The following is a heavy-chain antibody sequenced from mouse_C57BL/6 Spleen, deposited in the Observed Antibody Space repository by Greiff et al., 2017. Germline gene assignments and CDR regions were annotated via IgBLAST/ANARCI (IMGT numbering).Heavy chain of an antibody. CDR2: ISGGGGNT. J-gene: IGHJ1*03. D-gene: IGHD1-1*01. Sequence: EVQGVESGGGLVKPGGSLKLSCAASGFTFSSYTMSWVRQTPEKRLEWVATISGGGGNTYYPDNAKNTLFLQMSSLRSEDTALYYCARHADYYGSSYDWYFDVWGTGTTVTVSS. CDR1: GFTFSSYT. CDR3: ARHADYYGSSYDWYFDV. V-gene: IGHV5-9*01.